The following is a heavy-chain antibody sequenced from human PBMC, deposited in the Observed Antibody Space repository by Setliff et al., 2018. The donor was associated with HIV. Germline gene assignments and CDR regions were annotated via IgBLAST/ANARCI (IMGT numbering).Heavy chain of an antibody. CDR1: GGAVSGFY. V-gene: IGHV4-59*08. Sequence: SETLSLTCTVSGGAVSGFYWSWIRRPPGKGLEYIGDIFHSGSTNYDYSLRSRVTISIDTSRNIFSLRLTSVTAADTAIYYCARRKSFALSPFDSWGQGALVTVSS. CDR2: IFHSGST. J-gene: IGHJ4*02. CDR3: ARRKSFALSPFDS. D-gene: IGHD3-16*01.